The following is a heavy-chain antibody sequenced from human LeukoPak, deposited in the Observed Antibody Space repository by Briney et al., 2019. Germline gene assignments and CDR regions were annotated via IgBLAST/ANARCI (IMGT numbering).Heavy chain of an antibody. D-gene: IGHD3-22*01. Sequence: GESLKISCQGSQYTFTHFWIGWVRQMPGKGLEWMGMIYPTDSDTRYSPSFQGQVTISADKSISTAYLQWSSLKASDTAMYYCARLFPDYYDSSGYYYLDYWGQGTLVTVSS. CDR1: QYTFTHFW. CDR3: ARLFPDYYDSSGYYYLDY. J-gene: IGHJ4*02. CDR2: IYPTDSDT. V-gene: IGHV5-51*01.